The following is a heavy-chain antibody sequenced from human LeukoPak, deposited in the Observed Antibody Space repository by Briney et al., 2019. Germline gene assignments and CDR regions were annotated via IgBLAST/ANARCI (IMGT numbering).Heavy chain of an antibody. Sequence: SETLSLTCTVSGGSISSYYWSWIRQPPGKGLEWIGYIYYSGSTNYNPSLKSRVTISVDTSKNQFSLKLSSVTAADTAVYYCARGISEYGSGSYYVGWFDPWGQGTLVTVSS. V-gene: IGHV4-59*12. CDR3: ARGISEYGSGSYYVGWFDP. CDR2: IYYSGST. J-gene: IGHJ5*02. CDR1: GGSISSYY. D-gene: IGHD3-10*01.